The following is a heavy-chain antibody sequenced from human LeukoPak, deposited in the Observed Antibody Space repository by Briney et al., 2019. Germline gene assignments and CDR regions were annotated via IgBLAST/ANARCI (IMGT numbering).Heavy chain of an antibody. J-gene: IGHJ5*02. CDR3: ARSVLVPTNLFDP. CDR1: GGSISSYY. D-gene: IGHD2-15*01. Sequence: ETLSLTCTVSGGSISSYYWSWIRQPPGKGLEWVSVIYSGGSTYYADSVKGRFTISRDNSKNTLYLQMNSLRAEDTAVYYCARSVLVPTNLFDPWGQGTLATVSS. CDR2: IYSGGST. V-gene: IGHV3-66*01.